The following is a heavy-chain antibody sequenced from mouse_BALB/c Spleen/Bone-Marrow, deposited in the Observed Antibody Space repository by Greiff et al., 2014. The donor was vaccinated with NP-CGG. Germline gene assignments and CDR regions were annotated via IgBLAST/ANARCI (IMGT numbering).Heavy chain of an antibody. Sequence: QVQLQQSGAELVRPRTSVKVSCKTSGYAFTDYLMEWLKQRPGQGLEWIGVINPGSGSTNYNEKFKDKATLTADKSSSTAYIQLSSLTSDDSAVYFCARYDGYFDYWGQGTTLTVSS. J-gene: IGHJ2*01. D-gene: IGHD2-3*01. CDR3: ARYDGYFDY. V-gene: IGHV1-54*01. CDR2: INPGSGST. CDR1: GYAFTDYL.